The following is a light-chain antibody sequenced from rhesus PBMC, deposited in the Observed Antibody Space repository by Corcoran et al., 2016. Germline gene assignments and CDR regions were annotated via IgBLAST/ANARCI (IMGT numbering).Light chain of an antibody. Sequence: DIQMTQSPSSLSASVGDRVTITCRASQGISSYLNWYQQKPGKAPKLLIYYANSLESGVPSRFNGSGSGTVFTLTISSLQPEDFATYYCQQYNSLPLTFGGGTKVELK. CDR1: QGISSY. CDR2: YAN. J-gene: IGKJ4*01. V-gene: IGKV1-32*01. CDR3: QQYNSLPLT.